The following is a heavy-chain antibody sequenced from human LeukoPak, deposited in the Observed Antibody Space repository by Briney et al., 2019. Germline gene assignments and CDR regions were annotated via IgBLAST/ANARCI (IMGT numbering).Heavy chain of an antibody. CDR2: MSGSGGST. CDR1: GFTFSSYA. D-gene: IGHD3-10*01. V-gene: IGHV3-23*01. CDR3: AKDSGSMVRGPFDY. J-gene: IGHJ4*02. Sequence: PGGSLRLSCAASGFTFSSYAMSWVRQAPGKGLEWVLAMSGSGGSTYYADSVKGRFTISRDNSKNTLYLQMNSLRAEDTAVYYCAKDSGSMVRGPFDYWGQGTLVTVSS.